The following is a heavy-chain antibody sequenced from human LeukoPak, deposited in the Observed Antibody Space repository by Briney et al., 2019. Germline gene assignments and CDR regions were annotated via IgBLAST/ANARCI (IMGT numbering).Heavy chain of an antibody. CDR1: GYSFSNFG. D-gene: IGHD1-26*01. V-gene: IGHV1-18*01. CDR2: TSPYGETP. Sequence: GASVKVSCKTSGYSFSNFGIAWVRQAPGQGLAWLGWTSPYGETPTYAQEFQGRVTMTTDTSTTTAYMELRSLTSDDTAMYYCAKVDPPIIEGAWGDTFHVWGQGTMVIVSS. J-gene: IGHJ3*01. CDR3: AKVDPPIIEGAWGDTFHV.